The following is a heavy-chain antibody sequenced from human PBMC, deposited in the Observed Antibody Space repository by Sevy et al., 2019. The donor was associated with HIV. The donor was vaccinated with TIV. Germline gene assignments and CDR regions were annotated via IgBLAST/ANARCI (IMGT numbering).Heavy chain of an antibody. J-gene: IGHJ5*02. CDR2: IYPGDSDT. Sequence: GESLKISCKGSGYGFTSYWIGWVRQMPGKGLEWMGIIYPGDSDTRYSPSFQGQVTISADKSISTAYLQWSSLKASDTAMYYCASMRYISSSSPWFDPWGQGTLVTVSS. CDR1: GYGFTSYW. D-gene: IGHD6-6*01. V-gene: IGHV5-51*01. CDR3: ASMRYISSSSPWFDP.